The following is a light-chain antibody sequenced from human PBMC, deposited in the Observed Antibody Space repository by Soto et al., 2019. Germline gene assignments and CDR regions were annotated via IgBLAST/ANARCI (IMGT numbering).Light chain of an antibody. J-gene: IGKJ5*01. CDR2: KVS. CDR3: KQGTLWTIT. CDR1: QSLVYSDGNTY. Sequence: DVVMTQSPLSLPVTLGQPASISCRSSQSLVYSDGNTYLNWFQQRPGQSPRRLIYKVSNRDSGVPDRFSGSGSGHDFTLRISRVEGEDGGVFCGKQGTLWTITFGQGTRLEIK. V-gene: IGKV2-30*01.